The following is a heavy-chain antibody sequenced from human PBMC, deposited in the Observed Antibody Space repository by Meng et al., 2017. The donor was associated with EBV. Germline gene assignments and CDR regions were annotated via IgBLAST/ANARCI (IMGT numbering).Heavy chain of an antibody. D-gene: IGHD6-13*01. CDR1: GDTFSNYA. CDR3: ARAEIAAAGRLDY. CDR2: IIPIFGTA. V-gene: IGHV1-69*06. Sequence: QGHLLQAVPQVGKPRYPVEVSCTAAGDTFSNYAISWVRQPPGQGLEWRGGIIPIFGTANYAQKFQGRVTITADKSTSTAYMELSSLRSEDTAVYYCARAEIAAAGRLDYWGQGTLVTVSS. J-gene: IGHJ4*02.